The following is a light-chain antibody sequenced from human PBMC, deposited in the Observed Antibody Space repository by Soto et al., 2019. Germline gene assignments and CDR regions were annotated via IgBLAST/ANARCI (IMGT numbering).Light chain of an antibody. Sequence: DLQMTQSPSSLSASVGDRVTITCRASQGISFYLAWYQHKPEKAPKSLIYAASNLQSGVPSRFSGSGYGTDFTLTISSLQPEDFATYYCQQYNSYPRTFGGGTKVEIK. CDR2: AAS. J-gene: IGKJ4*01. V-gene: IGKV1D-16*01. CDR3: QQYNSYPRT. CDR1: QGISFY.